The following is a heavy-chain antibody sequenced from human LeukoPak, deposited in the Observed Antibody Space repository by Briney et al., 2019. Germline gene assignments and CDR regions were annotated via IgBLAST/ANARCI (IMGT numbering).Heavy chain of an antibody. Sequence: SETLSLTCTVSGGSISSYYWSWIRQPPGKGLEWIGYIYYSGSTNYNPSLKSRVTISVDTSKNQFSLKLSSVTAADTAAYYCARNHGGWFDSWGQGTPVTVSS. CDR1: GGSISSYY. CDR3: ARNHGGWFDS. CDR2: IYYSGST. V-gene: IGHV4-59*01. J-gene: IGHJ5*01. D-gene: IGHD4-23*01.